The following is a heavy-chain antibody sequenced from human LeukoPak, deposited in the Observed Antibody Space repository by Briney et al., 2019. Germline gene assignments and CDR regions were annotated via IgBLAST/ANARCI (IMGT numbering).Heavy chain of an antibody. J-gene: IGHJ4*02. Sequence: SVKVSCKASGGTFSSYAISWVRQAPGQGLEWMGGIIPIFGTANYAQKFQGRVTITTDESTSTAYMELSSLRSEDTAVYYCASGYDFWSGYCFYFDYWGQGTLVTVSS. D-gene: IGHD3-3*01. CDR1: GGTFSSYA. CDR2: IIPIFGTA. CDR3: ASGYDFWSGYCFYFDY. V-gene: IGHV1-69*05.